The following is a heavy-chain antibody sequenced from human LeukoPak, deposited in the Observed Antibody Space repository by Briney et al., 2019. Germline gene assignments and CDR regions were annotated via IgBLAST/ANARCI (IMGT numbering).Heavy chain of an antibody. V-gene: IGHV3-21*01. CDR3: ARADYGDYGVDY. D-gene: IGHD4-17*01. J-gene: IGHJ4*02. CDR1: GFAFSTSN. Sequence: KSGGSLRLSCAASGFAFSTSNLNWFRQAPGKGREWVSSITRDGSIYYADSLTGRFSISRDNAKNSLYLQMISLRAEDTAVYYCARADYGDYGVDYWGQGTLVTVSS. CDR2: ITRDGSI.